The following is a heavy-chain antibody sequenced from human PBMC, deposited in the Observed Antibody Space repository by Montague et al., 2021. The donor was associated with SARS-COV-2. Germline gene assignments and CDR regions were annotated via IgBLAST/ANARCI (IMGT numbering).Heavy chain of an antibody. Sequence: SETLSLTCTVSGATISSDYWSWIRQSPGKGLGWIGYMSYSGSATYNPSLESRVAISRELSKTQFSLTLILATADGSAIYYFAGTSDPSNFDSTGYYGAFDVWGQGTTVTVSS. V-gene: IGHV4-59*01. J-gene: IGHJ3*01. D-gene: IGHD3-22*01. CDR3: AGTSDPSNFDSTGYYGAFDV. CDR2: MSYSGSA. CDR1: GATISSDY.